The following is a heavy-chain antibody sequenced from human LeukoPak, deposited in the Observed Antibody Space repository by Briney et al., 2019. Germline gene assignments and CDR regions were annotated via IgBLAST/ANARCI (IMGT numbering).Heavy chain of an antibody. J-gene: IGHJ3*02. CDR2: ISSSGSTI. CDR1: GLTFSDYY. V-gene: IGHV3-11*01. CDR3: ATARENSGSYPGTYAFDI. Sequence: GGSLRLSCAASGLTFSDYYMSWIRQAPGKGLEWVSYISSSGSTIYYADSMKGRFTISRDNAKNSLYLQMNSLRAEDTAVYYCATARENSGSYPGTYAFDIWGQGTMVTVSS. D-gene: IGHD1-26*01.